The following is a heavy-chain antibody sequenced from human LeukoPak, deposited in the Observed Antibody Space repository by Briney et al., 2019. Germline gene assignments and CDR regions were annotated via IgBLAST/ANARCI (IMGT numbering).Heavy chain of an antibody. Sequence: ASVKVSRKASGYTFTGYYMHWVRQAPGQGLEWMGWINPNSGGTNYAQKFQGRVTMTRDTSISTAYMELSRLRSDDTAVYYCARANEYYDFWSGYYRQYYFDYWGQGTLVTVSS. J-gene: IGHJ4*02. CDR3: ARANEYYDFWSGYYRQYYFDY. D-gene: IGHD3-3*01. CDR2: INPNSGGT. CDR1: GYTFTGYY. V-gene: IGHV1-2*02.